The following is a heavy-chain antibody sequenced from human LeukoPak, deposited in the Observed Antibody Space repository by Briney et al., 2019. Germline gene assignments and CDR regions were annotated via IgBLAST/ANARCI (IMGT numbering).Heavy chain of an antibody. Sequence: PSETLSLTCSVSGYSISSGYYWGWVRQPPGSGLEWIGSLSHSGSTFYNPSLKSRVTISVDTSKNQFSLKLSSVTAADTAVYYCARGPITIFGVVIPGDDAFDIWGQGTMVTVSS. CDR2: LSHSGST. J-gene: IGHJ3*02. CDR3: ARGPITIFGVVIPGDDAFDI. CDR1: GYSISSGYY. V-gene: IGHV4-38-2*02. D-gene: IGHD3-3*01.